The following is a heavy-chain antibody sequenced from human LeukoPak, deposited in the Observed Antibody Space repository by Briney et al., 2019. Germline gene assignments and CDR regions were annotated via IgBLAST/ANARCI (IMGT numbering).Heavy chain of an antibody. CDR2: INHSGST. V-gene: IGHV4-34*01. Sequence: PSETLSLTCAVYGGSFSGYYWSWIRQPPGKGLEWIGEINHSGSTNYNPSLKSRVTISVDTSKNQFSLKLSSVTAADTAVYYCARGEGGLRSGYHGRGSYFDYWGQGTLVTVSS. CDR3: ARGEGGLRSGYHGRGSYFDY. CDR1: GGSFSGYY. J-gene: IGHJ4*02. D-gene: IGHD3-10*02.